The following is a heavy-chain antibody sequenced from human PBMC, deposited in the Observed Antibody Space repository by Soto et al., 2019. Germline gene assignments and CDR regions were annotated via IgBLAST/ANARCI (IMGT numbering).Heavy chain of an antibody. CDR1: GYTFSSYY. D-gene: IGHD4-4*01. CDR2: INTRGGSI. Sequence: ASVKVSCKAFGYTFSSYYMHWVRQAPGQGLEWMGIINTRGGSISYAQKFQGRVTMTRDTSTSTVSMDLSSLRSEDTAVYYCARGGVAMTTSHFDHWGQGTLVTVSS. J-gene: IGHJ4*02. CDR3: ARGGVAMTTSHFDH. V-gene: IGHV1-46*01.